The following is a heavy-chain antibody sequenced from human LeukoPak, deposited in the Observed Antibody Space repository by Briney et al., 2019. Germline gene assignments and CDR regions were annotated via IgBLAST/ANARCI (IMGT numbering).Heavy chain of an antibody. CDR1: GYTFTSYG. D-gene: IGHD6-13*01. J-gene: IGHJ5*02. CDR3: ARDYPLAAAGTKWSQGWFDP. Sequence: GASVKVSCKASGYTFTSYGISWVRQAPGQGLGWMGWISAYNGNTNYAQKLQGRVTMTTDTSTSTAYMELRSLRSDDTAVYYCARDYPLAAAGTKWSQGWFDPWGQGTLVTVSS. CDR2: ISAYNGNT. V-gene: IGHV1-18*04.